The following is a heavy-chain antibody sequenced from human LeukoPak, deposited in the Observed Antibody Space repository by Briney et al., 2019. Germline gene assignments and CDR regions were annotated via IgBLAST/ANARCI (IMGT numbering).Heavy chain of an antibody. D-gene: IGHD1-14*01. V-gene: IGHV3-23*01. CDR2: ISGSGGST. CDR1: GFTFSNYA. Sequence: GGSLRLSCAGSGFTFSNYAMTWVRQAPGKGLEWVSGISGSGGSTYYAGSVKGRFTISRDNSKNTLSLQMNTLRAEDTALYYCAKGHSRAGIITNFDYWGQGILVTVSS. J-gene: IGHJ4*02. CDR3: AKGHSRAGIITNFDY.